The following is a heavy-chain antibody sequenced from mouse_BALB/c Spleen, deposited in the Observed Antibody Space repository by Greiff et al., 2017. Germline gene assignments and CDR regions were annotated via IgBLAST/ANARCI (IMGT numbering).Heavy chain of an antibody. V-gene: IGHV1-39*01. CDR1: GYSFTDYI. CDR3: ARKALITTVVADAMDY. D-gene: IGHD1-1*01. CDR2: INPYYGST. Sequence: EVQLQQTGPELVKPGASVKISCKASGYSFTDYIMLWVKQSHGKSLEWIGNINPYYGSTSYNLKFKGKATLTVDKSSSTAYMQLNSLTSEDSAVYYCARKALITTVVADAMDYWGQGTSVTVSS. J-gene: IGHJ4*01.